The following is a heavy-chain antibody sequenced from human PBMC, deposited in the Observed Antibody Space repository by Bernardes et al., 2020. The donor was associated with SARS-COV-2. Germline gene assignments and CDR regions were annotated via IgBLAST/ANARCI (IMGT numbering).Heavy chain of an antibody. CDR2: FYYNGGS. V-gene: IGHV4-39*02. CDR3: ARLGYDSRGYFVDY. CDR1: SGYFSDVSNY. Sequence: SETLSPTCTVSSGYFSDVSNYWGWFREAPGSGLDWIGSFYYNGGSPYSPTLSSRVSISVDTSKNHFSLNLNSVTAADTAVYYCARLGYDSRGYFVDYWGQGRQVIVS. D-gene: IGHD3-22*01. J-gene: IGHJ4*02.